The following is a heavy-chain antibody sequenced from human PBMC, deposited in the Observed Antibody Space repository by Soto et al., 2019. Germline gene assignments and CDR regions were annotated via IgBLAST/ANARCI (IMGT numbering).Heavy chain of an antibody. J-gene: IGHJ4*02. CDR2: IKSKTDGGTT. CDR3: TTDPIGSGFDNDY. Sequence: EVQLVESGGGLLNPGGSLSLPLAASGFTFSNAWLNWVPQAPGKGRDWVGRIKSKTDGGTTDYAAPVKGRFTISRDDSKNTLYLQMNSLKTEDTAVYYCTTDPIGSGFDNDYWGQGTLVTVSS. V-gene: IGHV3-15*07. D-gene: IGHD5-12*01. CDR1: GFTFSNAW.